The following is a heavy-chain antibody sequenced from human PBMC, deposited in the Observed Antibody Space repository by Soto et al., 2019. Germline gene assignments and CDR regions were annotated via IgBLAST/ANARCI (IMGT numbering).Heavy chain of an antibody. Sequence: QVQLVQSGAGVKEPGASLKLSCKASGYTFTSYYLHWVRQAPGQGLEWMGIINPSGGSTTYAQKFQGRVTMTRDTSTSTVYMELSSLRSEDTAVYYCALRVGELVALRYWGQGTLVTVSS. D-gene: IGHD3-10*01. CDR1: GYTFTSYY. V-gene: IGHV1-46*01. CDR3: ALRVGELVALRY. CDR2: INPSGGST. J-gene: IGHJ4*02.